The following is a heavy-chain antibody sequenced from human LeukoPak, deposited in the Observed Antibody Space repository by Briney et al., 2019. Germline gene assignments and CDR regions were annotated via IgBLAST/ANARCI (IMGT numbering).Heavy chain of an antibody. J-gene: IGHJ4*02. V-gene: IGHV3-23*01. D-gene: IGHD1-26*01. CDR1: GFTFSSYA. CDR2: ISGSGDNT. Sequence: GGSLRLSCAASGFTFSSYAMSWVRQAPGKGLEWVSVISGSGDNTYYADSVKGRLTISRDNSKNTLYLQMNSLRVEDTAVYYCAKDGGPSSSGSQFFNYWGQGALVTVSS. CDR3: AKDGGPSSSGSQFFNY.